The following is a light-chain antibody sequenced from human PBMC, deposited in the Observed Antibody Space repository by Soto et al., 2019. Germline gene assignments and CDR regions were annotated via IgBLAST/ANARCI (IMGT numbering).Light chain of an antibody. V-gene: IGLV6-57*01. CDR1: SGSIANNY. CDR3: QSYDSTNHWV. CDR2: EDN. Sequence: KFMLTQPHSVSESPGKTVTLSCTRSSGSIANNYVQWYQQRPGSSPTTVIYEDNRRPSGVPDRFSGSIDSSSNSASLSISGLKPEDEADYYCQSYDSTNHWVFGGGTKLTVL. J-gene: IGLJ3*02.